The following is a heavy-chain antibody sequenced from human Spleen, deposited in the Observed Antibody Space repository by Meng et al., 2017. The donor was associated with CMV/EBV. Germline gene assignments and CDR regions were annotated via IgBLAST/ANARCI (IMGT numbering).Heavy chain of an antibody. J-gene: IGHJ3*02. CDR2: ISSSRSYI. Sequence: GESLKISCTASGFSFSTYTMHWVRQAPGKGLEWVSSISSSRSYIYYADSVKGRFTISRDNAKNSLYLQMNSLRAEDTAVYYCARDGARLYYDFSPGAFDIWGQGTMVTVSS. CDR3: ARDGARLYYDFSPGAFDI. CDR1: GFSFSTYT. D-gene: IGHD3-3*01. V-gene: IGHV3-21*01.